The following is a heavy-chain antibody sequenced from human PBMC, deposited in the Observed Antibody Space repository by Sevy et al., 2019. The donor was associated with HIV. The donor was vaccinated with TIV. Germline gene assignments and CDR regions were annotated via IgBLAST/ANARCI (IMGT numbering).Heavy chain of an antibody. V-gene: IGHV4-4*07. CDR2: LSSTGKP. CDR3: ARLRNSWFDP. CDR1: GPSLTTSS. Sequence: SETLSLTCTVSGPSLTTSSWTWIRQPAGKGPEWIGRLSSTGKPNSNPSLRSRVTLSRDMSKNQFFLRLTSVTAADTAIYYCARLRNSWFDPWGQGTLVTVSS. J-gene: IGHJ5*02. D-gene: IGHD1-26*01.